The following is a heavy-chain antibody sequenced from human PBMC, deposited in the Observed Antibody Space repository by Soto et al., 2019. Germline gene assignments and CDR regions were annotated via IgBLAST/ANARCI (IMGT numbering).Heavy chain of an antibody. CDR2: ISYDGSNK. J-gene: IGHJ6*02. CDR3: AALGYCSGGSCYWTGGYYYYGMDV. Sequence: QVQLVESGGGVVRPGRSLRLSCAASGFTFSSYGMHWVRQAPGKGLEWVAVISYDGSNKYYADSVKVRFTISRDNSKNTLYLKMNILRAEDRAVYYCAALGYCSGGSCYWTGGYYYYGMDVWGQGTTVTVSS. V-gene: IGHV3-30*03. CDR1: GFTFSSYG. D-gene: IGHD2-15*01.